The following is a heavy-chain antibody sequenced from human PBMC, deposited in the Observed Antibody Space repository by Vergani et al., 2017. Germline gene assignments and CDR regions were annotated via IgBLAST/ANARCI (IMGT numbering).Heavy chain of an antibody. CDR3: AKDRRLYGMDV. J-gene: IGHJ6*02. Sequence: QVQLQEAGPGLVKPSETLSLTCTVSGGSVSSGSYYWSWILQPPGKGLEWIGNTYYSGSTSYNPYPKSQVTISVDTSKNQFTPKLSSVTAADTAVYYCAKDRRLYGMDVWGQGTTVTVSS. CDR1: GGSVSSGSYY. V-gene: IGHV4-61*01. CDR2: TYYSGST. D-gene: IGHD3-16*02.